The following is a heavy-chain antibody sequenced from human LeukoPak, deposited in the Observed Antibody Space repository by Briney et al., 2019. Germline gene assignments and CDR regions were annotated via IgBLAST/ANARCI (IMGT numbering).Heavy chain of an antibody. Sequence: GASVKVSCKVSGYTLTELSMHWVRQAPGKGLEWMGGFDPEDGETIYAQKFQGRVTMTRDTSTSTVYMELSSLRSEDTAVYYCARTELDGYNPFDDWGQGTLVTVSS. CDR2: FDPEDGET. V-gene: IGHV1-24*01. J-gene: IGHJ4*02. D-gene: IGHD5-24*01. CDR3: ARTELDGYNPFDD. CDR1: GYTLTELS.